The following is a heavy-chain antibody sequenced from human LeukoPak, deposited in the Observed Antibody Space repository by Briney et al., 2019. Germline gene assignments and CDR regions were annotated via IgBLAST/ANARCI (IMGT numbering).Heavy chain of an antibody. CDR1: GYTFTSYC. Sequence: GASVKVSCKASGYTFTSYCISWVRQAPGQGLEWMGWISAYNGNTNYAQKLQGRVTMTTDTSTSTAYMELRSLRSDDTAVYYCARDLYCSGGSCYSFLGDAFDIWGPGTMVTVSS. CDR2: ISAYNGNT. D-gene: IGHD2-15*01. J-gene: IGHJ3*02. V-gene: IGHV1-18*01. CDR3: ARDLYCSGGSCYSFLGDAFDI.